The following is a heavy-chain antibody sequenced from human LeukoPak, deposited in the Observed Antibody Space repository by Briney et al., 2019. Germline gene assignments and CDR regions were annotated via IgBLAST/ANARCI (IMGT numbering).Heavy chain of an antibody. CDR2: ISSSGSTI. D-gene: IGHD4-11*01. J-gene: IGHJ4*02. CDR3: ARQTLTLVVDY. Sequence: MPGGSLRLSCAASGFTFSDYYMSWIRQAPGKGLEWVSYISSSGSTIYYADSVKGRFTISRDNAKNTLYLQMNSLRAEDTAVYYCARQTLTLVVDYWGQGTLVTVSS. CDR1: GFTFSDYY. V-gene: IGHV3-11*04.